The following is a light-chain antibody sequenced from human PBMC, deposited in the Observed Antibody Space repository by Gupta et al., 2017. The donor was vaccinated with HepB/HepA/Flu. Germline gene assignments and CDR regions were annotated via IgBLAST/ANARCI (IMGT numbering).Light chain of an antibody. CDR2: SNN. CDR3: AALYDSRNGAV. CDR1: SSNSGSNY. J-gene: IGLJ2*01. Sequence: QSVLPVSPSASGTPGLRVTIPCSGSSSNSGSNYVDWYQQRPGTAPKLLIYSNNQRPSVVPDRFSGSKSGTSASLAISGLQAEDEADYYCAALYDSRNGAVFGGGTKLTVL. V-gene: IGLV1-44*01.